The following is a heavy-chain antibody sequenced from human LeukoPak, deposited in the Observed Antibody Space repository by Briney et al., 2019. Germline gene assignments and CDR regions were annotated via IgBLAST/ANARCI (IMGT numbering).Heavy chain of an antibody. CDR1: GFTFSSYA. D-gene: IGHD2-2*01. CDR2: ISGSGGST. Sequence: GGSLRLSCAASGFTFSSYAMSWVRQAPGKGLEWVSAISGSGGSTYYADSVKGRFTISRDNSKNTLYLQMNSLRVEDTAVYYCARDVSLPPAFDQWGQGTLVIVSS. J-gene: IGHJ4*02. V-gene: IGHV3-23*01. CDR3: ARDVSLPPAFDQ.